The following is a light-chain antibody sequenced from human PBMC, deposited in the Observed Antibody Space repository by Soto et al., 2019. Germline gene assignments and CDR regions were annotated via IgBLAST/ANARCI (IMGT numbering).Light chain of an antibody. CDR3: QQRSNWPPIT. V-gene: IGKV3D-20*02. Sequence: ESVLTLSPGTLSLSAGEGGSRSCRASQCVSNNYLAWYQQKPGQAPRLRIYGASNRATGIPDRFSGSGSGTDFTLTIDNLEPEDFAIYYCQQRSNWPPITFGQGTRLEIK. CDR1: QCVSNNY. CDR2: GAS. J-gene: IGKJ5*01.